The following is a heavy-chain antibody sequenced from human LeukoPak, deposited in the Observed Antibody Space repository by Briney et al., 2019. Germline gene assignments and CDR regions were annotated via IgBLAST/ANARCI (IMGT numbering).Heavy chain of an antibody. CDR3: ARNPRYCSSTSCSRGMDV. V-gene: IGHV4-39*01. J-gene: IGHJ6*04. CDR1: GGSISSSSYY. D-gene: IGHD2-2*01. Sequence: SETLSLTCTGSGGSISSSSYYWGWIRQPPGKGLEWIGSIYYSGSTYYNPSLKSRVTISVDTSKNQFSLKLSSVTAADTAVYYCARNPRYCSSTSCSRGMDVWGKGTTVTVSS. CDR2: IYYSGST.